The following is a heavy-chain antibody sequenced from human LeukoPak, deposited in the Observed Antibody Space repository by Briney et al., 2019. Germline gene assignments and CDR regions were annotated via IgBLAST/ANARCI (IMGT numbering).Heavy chain of an antibody. J-gene: IGHJ4*02. CDR1: GFTFDDYA. Sequence: PGGSLRLSCAASGFTFDDYAMHWVRQAPGKGLEWVSAISGSGGSTYYADSVKGRFTISRDNSKNTLYLQMNSLRAEDTAVYYCAKDITMVRALYYFDYWGQGTLVTVSS. CDR3: AKDITMVRALYYFDY. V-gene: IGHV3-23*01. D-gene: IGHD3-10*01. CDR2: ISGSGGST.